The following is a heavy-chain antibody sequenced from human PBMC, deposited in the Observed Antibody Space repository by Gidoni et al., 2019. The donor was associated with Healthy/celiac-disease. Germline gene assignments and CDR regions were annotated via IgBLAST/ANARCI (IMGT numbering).Heavy chain of an antibody. CDR2: IYYSGGT. J-gene: IGHJ6*02. D-gene: IGHD2-15*01. Sequence: QVQLQESGPGLVKPSQTLSLTCTVSGGSISSGDYYWTWIRQPPGKGLEWIGYIYYSGGTYYTPTLKSRVTISVDTSKNQFSLKLSSVTATDTAVYYCARDHVVVAAIENPNGAYYYYGMDVWGQGTTVTVSS. V-gene: IGHV4-30-4*01. CDR1: GGSISSGDYY. CDR3: ARDHVVVAAIENPNGAYYYYGMDV.